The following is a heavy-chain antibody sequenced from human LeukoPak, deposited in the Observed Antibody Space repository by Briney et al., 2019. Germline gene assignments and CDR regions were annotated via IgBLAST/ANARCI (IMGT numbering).Heavy chain of an antibody. CDR1: GGSISGYY. CDR3: ARETRRSRFDY. V-gene: IGHV4-34*04. J-gene: IGHJ4*02. CDR2: IHYSESA. D-gene: IGHD2-2*01. Sequence: SETLSLTCAVYGGSISGYYWSWIRQPPGKGLEWIGEIHYSESANHNPSLKSRAIISADTSKNQFSLKLTSVTAADTAVYYCARETRRSRFDYWGQGTLVTVSS.